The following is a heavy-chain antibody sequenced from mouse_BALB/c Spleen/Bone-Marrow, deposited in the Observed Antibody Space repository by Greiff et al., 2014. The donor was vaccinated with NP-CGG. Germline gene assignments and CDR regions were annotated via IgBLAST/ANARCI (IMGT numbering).Heavy chain of an antibody. CDR1: GFNIKDTY. V-gene: IGHV14-3*02. CDR2: IDPANGNT. D-gene: IGHD2-1*01. Sequence: VQLQQSGAGLVKPGATVKLSCTASGFNIKDTYMHWVKQRPEQGLEWIGRIDPANGNTKYDPKFQGKATITADTSSNTAYLQLSSLTSEDTAVYYCAIYYGNYYAMDYWGQGTSVTVSS. J-gene: IGHJ4*01. CDR3: AIYYGNYYAMDY.